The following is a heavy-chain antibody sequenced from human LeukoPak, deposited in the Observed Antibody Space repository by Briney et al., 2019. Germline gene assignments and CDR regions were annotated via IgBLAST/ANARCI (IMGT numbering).Heavy chain of an antibody. CDR2: IYYSGST. CDR3: ARAHLRIAALDY. Sequence: SETLSLTCTVSGGSTSSHYWSSIRHPPGKGLEWIGYIYYSGSTNYNPSLKSRVTISVDTSKNQFSLKLSSVTAADTAVYYCARAHLRIAALDYWGQGTLVTVSS. CDR1: GGSTSSHY. V-gene: IGHV4-59*11. D-gene: IGHD6-6*01. J-gene: IGHJ4*02.